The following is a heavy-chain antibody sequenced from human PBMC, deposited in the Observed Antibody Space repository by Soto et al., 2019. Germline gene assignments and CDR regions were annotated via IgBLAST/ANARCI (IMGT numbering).Heavy chain of an antibody. CDR1: GFTFSSYS. CDR3: ARDRYGRWFDY. D-gene: IGHD5-18*01. V-gene: IGHV3-21*01. CDR2: ISSSSSSI. Sequence: EVQLVESGGGLVKPGGSLRLSCAASGFTFSSYSMNWVRQAPGKGLEWVSFISSSSSSISYVDSVRGRFTISRDNAKNSVYLQMNRLRAEDTAVYYCARDRYGRWFDYWGQGTLVTVSS. J-gene: IGHJ4*02.